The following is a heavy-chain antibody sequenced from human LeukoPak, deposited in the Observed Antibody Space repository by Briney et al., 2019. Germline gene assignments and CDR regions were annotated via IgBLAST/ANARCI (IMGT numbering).Heavy chain of an antibody. CDR1: GGSISSGGYS. CDR3: ARDGGVVGASDAFDI. Sequence: PSQTLSLTCAVSGGSISSGGYSWSWIRQPPGKGLEWIGYIYHSGSTYYNPSLKSRVTISVDRSKNQFSLKLSSVTAADTAVYYCARDGGVVGASDAFDIWGQGTMVTVSS. J-gene: IGHJ3*02. CDR2: IYHSGST. V-gene: IGHV4-30-2*01. D-gene: IGHD1-26*01.